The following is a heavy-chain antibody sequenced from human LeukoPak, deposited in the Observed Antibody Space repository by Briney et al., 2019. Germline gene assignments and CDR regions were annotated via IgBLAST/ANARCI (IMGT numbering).Heavy chain of an antibody. V-gene: IGHV3-74*01. CDR2: IDEFGSVT. J-gene: IGHJ4*02. Sequence: EGSLRLSCAASGFTFSSYWMHWVRQVPGKGLAWVSRIDEFGSVTNSADSVQGRFSISRDNAKNALYLQMNSLRAEDTAVYYCVRDMFGGRDYWGQGTLVTVSS. D-gene: IGHD3-10*02. CDR3: VRDMFGGRDY. CDR1: GFTFSSYW.